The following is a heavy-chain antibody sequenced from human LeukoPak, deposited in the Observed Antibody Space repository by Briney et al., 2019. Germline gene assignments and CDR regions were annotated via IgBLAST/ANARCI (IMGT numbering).Heavy chain of an antibody. D-gene: IGHD3-10*01. CDR2: IIPILGIA. J-gene: IGHJ3*02. CDR1: GGTFSSYA. Sequence: SVKVSCKASGGTFSSYAISWVRQTPGQGLEWMGRIIPILGIANYAQKFQGRVTITADKSTSTAYMELSSLRSEDTAVYYCARAQGSGSYQHYAFDIWGQGTMVTVSS. V-gene: IGHV1-69*04. CDR3: ARAQGSGSYQHYAFDI.